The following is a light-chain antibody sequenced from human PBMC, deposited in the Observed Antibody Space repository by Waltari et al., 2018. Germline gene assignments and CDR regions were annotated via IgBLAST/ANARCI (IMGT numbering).Light chain of an antibody. CDR3: QTWDTSTAYV. J-gene: IGLJ1*01. Sequence: SYELTQPPSVSVSPGQTASITCSGDKLGDRFASWYQQKTGQSPIPVIYKDSKRPSGSPHRFAGSNSGNTATLTISGTQAMHESDYYSQTWDTSTAYVFGTGTKVTVL. V-gene: IGLV3-1*01. CDR2: KDS. CDR1: KLGDRF.